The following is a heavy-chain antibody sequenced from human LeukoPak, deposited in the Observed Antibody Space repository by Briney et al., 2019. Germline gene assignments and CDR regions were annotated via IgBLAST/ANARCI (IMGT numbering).Heavy chain of an antibody. V-gene: IGHV3-23*01. CDR3: ATDTAMVTTFDY. Sequence: GGSLRLSCVASGFTFSSHAMSWVRQAPGKGLEWVSAISGSGGSTYYADSVKGRFTISRDNSKNTLYLQMNSLRAEDTAVYYCATDTAMVTTFDYWGQGTLVTVSS. CDR2: ISGSGGST. J-gene: IGHJ4*02. CDR1: GFTFSSHA. D-gene: IGHD5-18*01.